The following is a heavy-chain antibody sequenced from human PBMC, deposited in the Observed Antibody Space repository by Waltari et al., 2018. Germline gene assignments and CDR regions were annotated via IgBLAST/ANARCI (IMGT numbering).Heavy chain of an antibody. CDR2: IIPILGIA. CDR3: ARATRGAGGGNWS. J-gene: IGHJ4*02. D-gene: IGHD3-3*01. V-gene: IGHV1-69*04. Sequence: APGQGLEWIGRIIPILGIANYAQKFQGRVTITAGECASTAYMELSSLRSEDTAVYYCARATRGAGGGNWSWGQGTLVTVSS.